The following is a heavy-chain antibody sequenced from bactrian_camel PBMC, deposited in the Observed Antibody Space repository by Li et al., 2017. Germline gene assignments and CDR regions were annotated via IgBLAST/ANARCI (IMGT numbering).Heavy chain of an antibody. J-gene: IGHJ7*01. CDR1: GHTY. Sequence: GGSVQAGGSLTLSCLISGHTYMGWFRQAPGKQREGVANIDFDGRTSYADSVKGRFTISKDNAKNTLYLQMNSLKTEGTAVYYCATNQGSWHWPALDYWGKGTQVTVS. CDR2: IDFDGRT. V-gene: IGHV3S55*01. D-gene: IGHD6*01.